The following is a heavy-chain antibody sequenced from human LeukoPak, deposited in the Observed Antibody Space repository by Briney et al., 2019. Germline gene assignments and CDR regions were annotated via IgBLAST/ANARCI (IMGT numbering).Heavy chain of an antibody. CDR1: GRSISSYY. Sequence: SETLSLTCTVSGRSISSYYWSWIRQPPGKGLEWIGYIYYSGSTNYNPSLKSRVSISVDTSKNQFSLKLSSVTAADTAVYYCARGCSGGSCYSPYNWFDPWGQGTLVTVSS. J-gene: IGHJ5*02. CDR2: IYYSGST. D-gene: IGHD2-15*01. V-gene: IGHV4-59*01. CDR3: ARGCSGGSCYSPYNWFDP.